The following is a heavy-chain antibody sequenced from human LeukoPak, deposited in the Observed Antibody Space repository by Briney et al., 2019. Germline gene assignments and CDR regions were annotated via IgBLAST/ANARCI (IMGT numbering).Heavy chain of an antibody. V-gene: IGHV3-49*04. D-gene: IGHD4-17*01. J-gene: IGHJ6*02. CDR3: TRVGLRLLYYYYGMDV. Sequence: GGSLRLSCTASGFTFGDYAMSWARQAPGKGLEWVGFIRSKAYGGTTEYAASVKGRFTISRDDSKSIAYLQMNSLKTEDTAVYYCTRVGLRLLYYYYGMDVCGQGTTFSASS. CDR1: GFTFGDYA. CDR2: IRSKAYGGTT.